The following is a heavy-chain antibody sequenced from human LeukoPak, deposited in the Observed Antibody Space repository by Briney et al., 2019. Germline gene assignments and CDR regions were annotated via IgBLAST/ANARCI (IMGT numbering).Heavy chain of an antibody. J-gene: IGHJ3*02. CDR3: ARDYGAVAFPNAFDI. CDR1: GFTFSGYN. D-gene: IGHD6-19*01. Sequence: GGSLRLSCTASGFTFSGYNMNWVRQAPGKGLEWVSSISGSRDYISYADSLKGRFTISRDNAKNSLYQQMNSLRAEDTAVYYCARDYGAVAFPNAFDIWGQGTVVTVSS. CDR2: ISGSRDYI. V-gene: IGHV3-21*01.